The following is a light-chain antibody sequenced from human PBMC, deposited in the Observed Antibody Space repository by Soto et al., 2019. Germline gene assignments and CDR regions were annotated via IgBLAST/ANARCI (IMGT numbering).Light chain of an antibody. V-gene: IGLV2-8*01. CDR2: EVN. Sequence: QSVLTQPPSASGSPGQSVTISCTGTSSDVGAYNYVSWYQQYPGKAPKLMIYEVNKRPSGVPDRFSGSKSGKTASLTVSGLQPEDAADYHCTSYAGSTIWVFGGGTKLTVL. J-gene: IGLJ3*02. CDR1: SSDVGAYNY. CDR3: TSYAGSTIWV.